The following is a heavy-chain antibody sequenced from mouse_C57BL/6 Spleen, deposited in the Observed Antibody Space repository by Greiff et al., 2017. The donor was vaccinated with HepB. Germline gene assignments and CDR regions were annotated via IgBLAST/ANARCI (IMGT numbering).Heavy chain of an antibody. J-gene: IGHJ1*03. CDR3: ASIYDGSRYFDV. V-gene: IGHV1-39*01. CDR2: VNPNYGTT. D-gene: IGHD2-3*01. CDR1: GYSFTDYN. Sequence: EVQLQQSGPELVKPGASVKISCKASGYSFTDYNMNWVKQSNGKSLEWIGVVNPNYGTTSYNQKFKGKATLTVDQSSSTAYMQLNSLTSEDSAVYYCASIYDGSRYFDVWGTGTTVTVSS.